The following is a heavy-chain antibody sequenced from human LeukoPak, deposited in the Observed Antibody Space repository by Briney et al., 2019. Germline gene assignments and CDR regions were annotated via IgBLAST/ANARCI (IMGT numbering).Heavy chain of an antibody. D-gene: IGHD5-18*01. V-gene: IGHV3-23*01. CDR2: ISDNGATT. J-gene: IGHJ4*02. CDR1: GFTFSTYA. CDR3: ARGYSYGGC. Sequence: GGSLRLSCTVSGFTFSTYAMSWVRQAPGKGLEWVAAISDNGATTFYGDSVEGRFTISRDNSKNTLYLQMNSLRAEDTAVYYCARGYSYGGCWGQGTLVTVSS.